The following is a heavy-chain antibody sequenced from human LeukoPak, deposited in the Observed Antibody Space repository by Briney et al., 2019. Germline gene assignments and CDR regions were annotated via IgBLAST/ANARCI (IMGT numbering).Heavy chain of an antibody. J-gene: IGHJ3*02. D-gene: IGHD3-22*01. CDR3: ARAAHYYDSSGYYLAAFDI. Sequence: ASVKVSCKASGYTFTSYGISWVRQAPGQGLEWMGWISAYNGNTNYAQKLQGRVTMTTDTSTSTAYMELRSLRSGDTAVYYCARAAHYYDSSGYYLAAFDIWGQGTMVTVSS. V-gene: IGHV1-18*01. CDR1: GYTFTSYG. CDR2: ISAYNGNT.